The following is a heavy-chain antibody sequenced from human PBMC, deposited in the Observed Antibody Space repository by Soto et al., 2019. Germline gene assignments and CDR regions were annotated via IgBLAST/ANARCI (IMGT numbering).Heavy chain of an antibody. CDR3: ARARYGDYVRGADGMDV. CDR2: ISSNGGST. V-gene: IGHV3-64*01. D-gene: IGHD4-17*01. CDR1: GFTFSSYA. J-gene: IGHJ6*02. Sequence: EVQLVESGGGLVQPGGSLRLSCAASGFTFSSYAMHWVRQAPGKGLEYVSAISSNGGSTYYANSVKGRFTISRDNSKNTLYLQMGSLRAEDMAVYYCARARYGDYVRGADGMDVWGQGTTVTVSS.